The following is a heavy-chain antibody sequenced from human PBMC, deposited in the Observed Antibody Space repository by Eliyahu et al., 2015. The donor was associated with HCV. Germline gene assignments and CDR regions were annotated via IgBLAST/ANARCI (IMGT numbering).Heavy chain of an antibody. CDR3: ARAGDGDSPYVLTY. Sequence: QVQVVQSGAEVKKPGASVKVSCKASGYTFMSXQMHWVRQAPGQGLEWLGIINPRGGSARYARKFEGRVTLTRETSTNTVYMELSSLRSDDTAVYYCARAGDGDSPYVLTYWGQGTLVTVSS. CDR1: GYTFMSXQ. D-gene: IGHD2-21*01. V-gene: IGHV1-46*01. J-gene: IGHJ4*02. CDR2: INPRGGSA.